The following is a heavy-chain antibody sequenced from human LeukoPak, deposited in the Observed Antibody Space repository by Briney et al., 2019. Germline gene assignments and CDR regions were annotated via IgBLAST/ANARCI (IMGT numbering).Heavy chain of an antibody. Sequence: ASVKVSCKASGYIFTSYYMHWVRQAPGQGLEWMGIINPSGGSTSYAQKLQGRVTMTTDTSTSTAYMELRSLRSDDTAVYYCARDQVRAAAPDDCWGQGTLVTVSS. CDR2: INPSGGST. V-gene: IGHV1-46*01. J-gene: IGHJ4*02. CDR1: GYIFTSYY. D-gene: IGHD3-10*01. CDR3: ARDQVRAAAPDDC.